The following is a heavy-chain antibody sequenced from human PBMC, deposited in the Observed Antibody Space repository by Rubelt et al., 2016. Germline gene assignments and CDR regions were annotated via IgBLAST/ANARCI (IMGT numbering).Heavy chain of an antibody. V-gene: IGHV3-30*04. J-gene: IGHJ5*02. CDR2: ISYDGSNK. D-gene: IGHD6-13*01. Sequence: GLEWVAVISYDGSNKYYADSVKGRFTISRDNSKNTLYLQMNSLRAEDTAVYYCARDSSSWYGRTNNWFDPWGQGTLVTVSS. CDR3: ARDSSSWYGRTNNWFDP.